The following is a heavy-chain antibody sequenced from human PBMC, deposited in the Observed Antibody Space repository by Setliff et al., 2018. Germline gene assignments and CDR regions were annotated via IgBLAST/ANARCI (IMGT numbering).Heavy chain of an antibody. CDR2: ISYDGSNK. D-gene: IGHD3-10*01. CDR1: GFTFSSYA. J-gene: IGHJ4*02. Sequence: PGGSLRLSCAASGFTFSSYAMHWVRQAPGKGLEWVAVISYDGSNKYYADSVKGRFTISRDNSKNTIDLQVNSLRAEDTAVYYCRVWIGDLSRDFWGRGTLVTVSS. V-gene: IGHV3-30*14. CDR3: RVWIGDLSRDF.